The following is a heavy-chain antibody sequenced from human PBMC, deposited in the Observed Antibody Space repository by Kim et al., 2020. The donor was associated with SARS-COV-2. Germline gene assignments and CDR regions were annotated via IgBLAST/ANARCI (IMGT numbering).Heavy chain of an antibody. Sequence: GESLKISCKGSGYSFTSYWIGWVRQMPGKGLEWMGIIYPGDSDTRYSPSFQGQVTISADKSISTAYLQWSSLKASDTAMYYCARLRCGGRCWAIHDYGGNPSDWAQGTLVTVSS. CDR3: ARLRCGGRCWAIHDYGGNPSD. CDR1: GYSFTSYW. D-gene: IGHD4-17*01. CDR2: IYPGDSDT. J-gene: IGHJ4*02. V-gene: IGHV5-51*01.